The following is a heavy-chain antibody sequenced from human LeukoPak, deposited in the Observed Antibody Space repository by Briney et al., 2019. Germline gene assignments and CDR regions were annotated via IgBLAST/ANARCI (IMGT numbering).Heavy chain of an antibody. J-gene: IGHJ4*02. Sequence: KPSETLSLTCTVSGDSMNTFYWSWIRQPPGKGLEWIGSIYYSGSTYYNPSLKSRVTISVDTSKNQFSLKLSSVTAADTAVYYCAREGFGELFMYYFDYWGQGTLVTVSS. V-gene: IGHV4-59*12. D-gene: IGHD3-10*01. CDR3: AREGFGELFMYYFDY. CDR1: GDSMNTFY. CDR2: IYYSGST.